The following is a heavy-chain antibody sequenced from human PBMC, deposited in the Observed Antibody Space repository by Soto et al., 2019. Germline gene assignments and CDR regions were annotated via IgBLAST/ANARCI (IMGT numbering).Heavy chain of an antibody. V-gene: IGHV3-30*18. CDR2: ISYDGSNK. CDR3: AKDRGWNDVAAYYYGMDV. J-gene: IGHJ6*02. Sequence: GGSLRLSCAASGFTFSSYGMHWVRQAPGKGLEWVAVISYDGSNKYYADSVKGRFTISRDNSKNTLYLQMNGLRAEDTAVYCCAKDRGWNDVAAYYYGMDVWGQGTTVTVSS. D-gene: IGHD1-1*01. CDR1: GFTFSSYG.